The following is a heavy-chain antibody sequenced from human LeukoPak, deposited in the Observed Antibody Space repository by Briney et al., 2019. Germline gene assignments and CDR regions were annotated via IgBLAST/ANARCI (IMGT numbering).Heavy chain of an antibody. Sequence: PGRSLRLSCAASGFTFSSYGMHWVRQAPGKGLEWVAVIWYDGSNKYYADSVKGRFTISRDNSKNTLYLQMNSLRAEDTAVYYCARNGYSGYDFDYWGQGTLVTVSS. CDR3: ARNGYSGYDFDY. V-gene: IGHV3-33*01. CDR2: IWYDGSNK. J-gene: IGHJ4*02. D-gene: IGHD5-12*01. CDR1: GFTFSSYG.